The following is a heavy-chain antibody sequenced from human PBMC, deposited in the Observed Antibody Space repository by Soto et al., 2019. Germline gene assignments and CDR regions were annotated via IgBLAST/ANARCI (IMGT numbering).Heavy chain of an antibody. CDR2: ISAYNGNT. Sequence: ASVKVSCKASGYTFTSYDISWVRQAPGQGLEWMGWISAYNGNTNYAQKLQGRVTMTTDTSTSTAYMELRSLRSDDTAVYYCAIYYYDSSGYYLGIDAFDIWGQGTMVTVSS. J-gene: IGHJ3*02. CDR3: AIYYYDSSGYYLGIDAFDI. CDR1: GYTFTSYD. V-gene: IGHV1-18*01. D-gene: IGHD3-22*01.